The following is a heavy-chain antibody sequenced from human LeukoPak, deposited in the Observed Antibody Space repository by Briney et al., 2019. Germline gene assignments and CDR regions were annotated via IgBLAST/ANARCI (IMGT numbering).Heavy chain of an antibody. CDR3: GRHRAIAAAGSAPIVL. Sequence: GESLKISCKGSGYSFTSYWIGWVRQMPGKGLEWMGIIYPGDSDTRYSPSFQGQVTISADKSISTAYLQWSSLKASDTAMYYCGRHRAIAAAGSAPIVLWGQGTLVTVSS. CDR2: IYPGDSDT. J-gene: IGHJ4*02. V-gene: IGHV5-51*01. D-gene: IGHD6-13*01. CDR1: GYSFTSYW.